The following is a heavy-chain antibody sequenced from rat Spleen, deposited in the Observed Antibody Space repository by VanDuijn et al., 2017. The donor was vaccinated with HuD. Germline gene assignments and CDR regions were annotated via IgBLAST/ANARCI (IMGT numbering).Heavy chain of an antibody. J-gene: IGHJ2*01. Sequence: EVQLVESGGGLVQPGRSLKLSCVASGFTFNNHWMSWIRQAPTKGLEWVASISPTGRGIYYRDSVKGRFTISRDNTKNTLYLQMDSLRSEDTATYYCAGSGTAHWGQGVMVTVSS. V-gene: IGHV5-19*01. CDR1: GFTFNNHW. D-gene: IGHD1-1*01. CDR2: ISPTGRGI. CDR3: AGSGTAH.